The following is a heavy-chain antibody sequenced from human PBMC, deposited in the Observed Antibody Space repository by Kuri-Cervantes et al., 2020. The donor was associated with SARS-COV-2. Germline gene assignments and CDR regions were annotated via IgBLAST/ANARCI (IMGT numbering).Heavy chain of an antibody. CDR3: AREEGGELGEAFDY. D-gene: IGHD7-27*01. J-gene: IGHJ4*02. CDR1: GFTFINAW. CDR2: IDSSSYYI. V-gene: IGHV3-21*01. Sequence: GGSLRLSCTASGFTFINAWMNWIRQAPGKGLEWVASIDSSSYYIYHADSVKGRLTISRDNAKTSLYLQMNSLKLEDTAVYYCAREEGGELGEAFDYWGQGALVTVSS.